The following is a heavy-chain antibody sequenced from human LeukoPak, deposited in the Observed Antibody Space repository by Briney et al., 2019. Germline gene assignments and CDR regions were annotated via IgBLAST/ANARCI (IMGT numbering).Heavy chain of an antibody. CDR1: GGSISSGGYY. Sequence: SETPSVTCTVSGGSISSGGYYWSWIRQHPGKGLEWIGYIYYSGSTYYNPSLKSRVTISVDTSKNQFSLKLSSVTAADTAVYYCASYCSGGSCRIDYWGQGTLVTVSS. CDR3: ASYCSGGSCRIDY. J-gene: IGHJ4*02. V-gene: IGHV4-31*03. CDR2: IYYSGST. D-gene: IGHD2-15*01.